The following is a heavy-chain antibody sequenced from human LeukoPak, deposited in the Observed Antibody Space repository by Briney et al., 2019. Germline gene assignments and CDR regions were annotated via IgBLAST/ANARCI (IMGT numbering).Heavy chain of an antibody. Sequence: PSGTLSLTCAVSGGSISSSNWWSWVRQPPGKGLEWIGEIYHSGSTNYSPSLKSRVTLSVDKSKNQFSLKLSSVTAADTAVYYCARSLGYCSGGSCYRRGYNWFDPWGQGTLVTVSS. V-gene: IGHV4-4*02. CDR1: GGSISSSNW. J-gene: IGHJ5*02. D-gene: IGHD2-15*01. CDR3: ARSLGYCSGGSCYRRGYNWFDP. CDR2: IYHSGST.